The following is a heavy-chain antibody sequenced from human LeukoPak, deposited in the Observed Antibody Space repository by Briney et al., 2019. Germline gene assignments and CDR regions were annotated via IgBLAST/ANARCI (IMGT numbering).Heavy chain of an antibody. CDR3: ARQLWSGGFDY. CDR2: IGTAGDT. CDR1: GFTFSSYD. D-gene: IGHD5-18*01. Sequence: GGSLRLSCAASGFTFSSYDMHWVRQATGKGLEWVSAIGTAGDTYYPGSVKGRFTISRENAKNSLYLQMNSLRAGDTAVYYCARQLWSGGFDYWGQGTLVTVSS. V-gene: IGHV3-13*04. J-gene: IGHJ4*02.